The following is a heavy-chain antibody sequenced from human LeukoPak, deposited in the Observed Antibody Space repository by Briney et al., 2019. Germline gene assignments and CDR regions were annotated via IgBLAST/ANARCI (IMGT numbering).Heavy chain of an antibody. CDR3: ARRSTYGSGTNYLFDY. CDR1: GYSFTKYW. J-gene: IGHJ4*02. CDR2: IYPGDSDT. V-gene: IGHV5-51*01. D-gene: IGHD3-10*01. Sequence: GESLKISCQASGYSFTKYWIGWVRQMSGKGLEWMGIIYPGDSDTRYSPSFQGQITISADKSISTAYLQWSSLKASDTAMYYCARRSTYGSGTNYLFDYWGQGTLVTVSS.